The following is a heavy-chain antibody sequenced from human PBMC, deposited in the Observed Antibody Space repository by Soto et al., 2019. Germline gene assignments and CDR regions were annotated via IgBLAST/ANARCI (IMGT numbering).Heavy chain of an antibody. Sequence: SETLSLTCAVYGGSFSGYYWSWIRQPPGKGLEWIGEINHSGSTNYNPSLKSRVTISVDTSKNQFSLKLSSVTAADTAVYYCARRAAALGYYYYYYYMDVWGKGTTVTSP. J-gene: IGHJ6*03. V-gene: IGHV4-34*01. CDR2: INHSGST. CDR1: GGSFSGYY. D-gene: IGHD6-13*01. CDR3: ARRAAALGYYYYYYYMDV.